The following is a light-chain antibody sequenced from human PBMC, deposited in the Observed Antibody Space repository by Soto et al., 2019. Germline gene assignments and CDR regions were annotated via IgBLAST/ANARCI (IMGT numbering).Light chain of an antibody. CDR3: QQYHDWPPFT. J-gene: IGKJ3*01. CDR2: GAS. CDR1: QSVSSN. Sequence: ETVMTQSPGTLSVSPGERATLSCRASQSVSSNLAWFQQRPGQAPRLLIYGASTRATGIPARFSGSGSGTEFILTISNLQSEDFAIYYCQQYHDWPPFTFGPGTKVDF. V-gene: IGKV3-15*01.